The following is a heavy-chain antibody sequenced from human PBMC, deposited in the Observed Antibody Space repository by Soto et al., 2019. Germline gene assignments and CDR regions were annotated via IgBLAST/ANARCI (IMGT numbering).Heavy chain of an antibody. CDR1: GYIFPSYG. Sequence: QVQLVQSGAEVKKPGASVKVSCKASGYIFPSYGISWVRQAPGQGLEWMGWISTYNGNTKYAQKLQGRVTMTTDKSTSTAYMELRTLRSDDTAVYYCARYLGGWFDPWGQGTLVTVSS. CDR2: ISTYNGNT. V-gene: IGHV1-18*01. CDR3: ARYLGGWFDP. J-gene: IGHJ5*02.